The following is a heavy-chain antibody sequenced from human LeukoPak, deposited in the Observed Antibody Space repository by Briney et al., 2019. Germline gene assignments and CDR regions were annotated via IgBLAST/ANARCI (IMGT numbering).Heavy chain of an antibody. V-gene: IGHV4-61*02. CDR2: ISSSGST. J-gene: IGHJ4*02. CDR3: ARDYYYYNSGSPLFDY. Sequence: PSQTLSLTCTVSGDSISSGDYYWSWIRQPAGKGLEWIGRISSSGSTNYNPSLKSRVTISVDTSKNQFSLKLSSVTAADTAVYYCARDYYYYNSGSPLFDYWGQGTLVTVSS. D-gene: IGHD3-10*01. CDR1: GDSISSGDYY.